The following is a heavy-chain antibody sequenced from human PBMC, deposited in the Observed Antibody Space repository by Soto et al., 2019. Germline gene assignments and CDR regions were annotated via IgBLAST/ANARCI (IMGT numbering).Heavy chain of an antibody. Sequence: QVQLQQWGAGLLKPSETLSLTCAVYGGSFSGYYLSWIRQPPGKGLEWIGEINHSGSTNYNPSLKSRVTISVDTSKNQFSLKLSSVTAADTAVYYCARSSRWTYFDYWGQGTLVTVSS. CDR2: INHSGST. CDR1: GGSFSGYY. J-gene: IGHJ4*02. D-gene: IGHD6-13*01. V-gene: IGHV4-34*01. CDR3: ARSSRWTYFDY.